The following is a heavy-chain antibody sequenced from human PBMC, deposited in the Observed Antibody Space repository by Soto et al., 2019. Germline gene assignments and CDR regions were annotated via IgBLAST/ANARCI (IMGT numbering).Heavy chain of an antibody. J-gene: IGHJ4*02. D-gene: IGHD3-22*01. CDR3: AKDRPQPYYYASSGYY. CDR1: GFTFSSYA. Sequence: EVQLLESGGGLVQPGGSLGLACAAAGFTFSSYAMSWVRQAPGKGLEWVSAISGSGGSTYYADSVKGRFTISRDNSKNTLYLQMNSLRAEDTAVYYCAKDRPQPYYYASSGYYWGQGTLVTVSS. V-gene: IGHV3-23*01. CDR2: ISGSGGST.